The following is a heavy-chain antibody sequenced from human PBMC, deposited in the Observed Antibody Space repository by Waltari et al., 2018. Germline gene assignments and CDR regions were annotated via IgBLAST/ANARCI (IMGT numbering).Heavy chain of an antibody. CDR2: IKDDGRST. CDR1: GFAFRSQW. J-gene: IGHJ3*02. V-gene: IGHV3-74*01. CDR3: TRGRAGGPDVFDM. Sequence: EVQLVESGGGSVQPGGSLTLSCAASGFAFRSQWMHWVRQAPGRGLVWVGRIKDDGRSTIYADSGKGRVTISRDNGRNTLYLQMNSLRADDTAVYYCTRGRAGGPDVFDMWGQGTTVTVSS.